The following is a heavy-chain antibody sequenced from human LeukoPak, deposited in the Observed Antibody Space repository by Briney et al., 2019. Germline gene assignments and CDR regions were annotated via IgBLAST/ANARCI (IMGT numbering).Heavy chain of an antibody. V-gene: IGHV4-61*02. CDR1: GGSISSGSYY. CDR2: IYTSGST. CDR3: ARRRRLYSGYDSYFDI. D-gene: IGHD5-12*01. Sequence: KASVTLSLTCTVSGGSISSGSYYWSWIRQPAGKGLEWIGRIYTSGSTNYNPSLKSRVTISVDTSKNQFSLKLSSVTAADTAVYYCARRRRLYSGYDSYFDIWGQGTMVTVSS. J-gene: IGHJ3*02.